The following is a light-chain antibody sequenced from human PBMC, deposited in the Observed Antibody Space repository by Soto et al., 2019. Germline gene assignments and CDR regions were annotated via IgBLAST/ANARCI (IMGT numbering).Light chain of an antibody. V-gene: IGKV3-15*01. CDR3: QQYNNWPPT. CDR1: QSVSND. CDR2: GAS. Sequence: EIVMTQSPGTLSVSPGERATLSCRASQSVSNDLAWIQQRPGQPPRLLIYGASTRATGIPARFSGSGSGTEFTLTISSLQSEDFAVYYCQQYNNWPPTFGQGTK. J-gene: IGKJ2*01.